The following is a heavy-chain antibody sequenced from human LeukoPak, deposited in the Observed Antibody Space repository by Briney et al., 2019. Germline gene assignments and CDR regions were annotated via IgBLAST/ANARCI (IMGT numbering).Heavy chain of an antibody. Sequence: SETLSLTCTVSGGSVSSGSYYWGWIRQPPGTGLEWIGSIYYSGSTYYNPSLKSRVTISVDTSKNQFSLKLSSVTAADTAVYYCARSPSVVQYGYWGQGTLVTVSS. V-gene: IGHV4-39*01. CDR3: ARSPSVVQYGY. J-gene: IGHJ4*02. CDR2: IYYSGST. CDR1: GGSVSSGSYY. D-gene: IGHD3-10*01.